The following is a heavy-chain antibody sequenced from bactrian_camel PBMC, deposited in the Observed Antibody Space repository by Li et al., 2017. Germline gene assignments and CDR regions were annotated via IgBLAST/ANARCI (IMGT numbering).Heavy chain of an antibody. J-gene: IGHJ6*01. CDR1: GFTLDTVPS. V-gene: IGHV3S60*01. Sequence: HVQLVESGGGSVQPGGSLRLSCVASGFTLDTVPSMGWYRQAPGDECEMIAYISNDGITHYADSVKGRFTISKDNAKSTLYLEMKSLKPEDTAVYFCAAVSGYWGQGTQVTVS. CDR2: ISNDGIT. CDR3: AAVSGY.